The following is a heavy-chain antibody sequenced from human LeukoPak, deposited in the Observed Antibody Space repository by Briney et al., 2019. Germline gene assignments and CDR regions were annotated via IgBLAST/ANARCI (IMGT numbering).Heavy chain of an antibody. J-gene: IGHJ4*02. CDR2: IFSNDEK. CDR1: GFSLSNAGMG. Sequence: GSGPVLVKPTETLTLTCTVSGFSLSNAGMGVSWIRQTPGKALEWLAHIFSNDEKSYSTSLKSRLTISKDTSKSQVVLTMTNMDPVHTATYYCARTQSYYDSSGYYYSGACDYWGQGTLVPVSS. D-gene: IGHD3-22*01. V-gene: IGHV2-26*01. CDR3: ARTQSYYDSSGYYYSGACDY.